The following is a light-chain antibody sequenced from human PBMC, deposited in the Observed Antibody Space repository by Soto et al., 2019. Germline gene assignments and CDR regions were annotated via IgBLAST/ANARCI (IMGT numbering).Light chain of an antibody. CDR1: QGISNF. V-gene: IGKV1-27*01. CDR2: AAS. Sequence: DIQMTQSPSSLSASVGDRVTITCRASQGISNFLAWYQQKPGKVPKVLIYAASTLQSGVPSRFSGSGSGTEFTLTISSLQREDVATYYCQKYNSAPRTFGQGTKVEI. J-gene: IGKJ1*01. CDR3: QKYNSAPRT.